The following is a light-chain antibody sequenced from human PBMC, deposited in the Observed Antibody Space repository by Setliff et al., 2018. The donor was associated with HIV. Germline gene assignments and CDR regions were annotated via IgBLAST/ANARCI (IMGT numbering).Light chain of an antibody. J-gene: IGLJ1*01. CDR2: DDN. Sequence: SYELTQPPSVSVAPGKTARITCGGNKIGSKSVHWYQQKPGQAPVLVGYDDNDRPSGIPERFSGSDSGNTATLTISRVEAGDEADYYCQVWDSSSDHHVFGTGTKVTVL. CDR3: QVWDSSSDHHV. CDR1: KIGSKS. V-gene: IGLV3-21*03.